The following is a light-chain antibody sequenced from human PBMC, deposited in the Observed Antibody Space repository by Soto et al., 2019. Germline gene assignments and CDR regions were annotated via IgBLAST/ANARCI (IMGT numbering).Light chain of an antibody. J-gene: IGLJ1*01. V-gene: IGLV2-14*01. Sequence: QSVLAQPASVSGSPGQSITISCTGTSSDIGGYNYVSWYQQHPGKVPTLIIFEVTTRPSGVSNRFSGSKSGNTASLTISGLXADDEAAYYCSSFTSTTTLYVFGPGTKVTVL. CDR1: SSDIGGYNY. CDR2: EVT. CDR3: SSFTSTTTLYV.